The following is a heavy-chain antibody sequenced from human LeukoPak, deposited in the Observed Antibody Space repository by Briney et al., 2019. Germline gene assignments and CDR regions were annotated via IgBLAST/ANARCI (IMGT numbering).Heavy chain of an antibody. J-gene: IGHJ6*03. CDR2: INHSGST. Sequence: SETLSLTCAVYGGSSSGYYRSWIRQPPGKGLEWIGEINHSGSTNYNPSLKSRVTISVDTSKNQFSLKLSSVTAADTAVYYCARRSYYYYYYMDVWGKGTTVTISS. CDR3: ARRSYYYYYYMDV. CDR1: GGSSSGYY. V-gene: IGHV4-34*01.